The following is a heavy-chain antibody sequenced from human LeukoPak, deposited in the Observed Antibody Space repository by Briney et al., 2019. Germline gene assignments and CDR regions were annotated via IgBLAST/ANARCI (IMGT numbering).Heavy chain of an antibody. CDR2: IYYRGST. V-gene: IGHV4-39*01. J-gene: IGHJ5*02. CDR3: ARYSSSIGWFDP. Sequence: PSETLSLTCAVSGGSISDNNYYWDWIRQPPGKGLEWIGNIYYRGSTHYNPSLKSRVTISVDTSKNQFSLKLSSVTAADTAVYYCARYSSSIGWFDPWGQGTLVTVSS. D-gene: IGHD6-13*01. CDR1: GGSISDNNYY.